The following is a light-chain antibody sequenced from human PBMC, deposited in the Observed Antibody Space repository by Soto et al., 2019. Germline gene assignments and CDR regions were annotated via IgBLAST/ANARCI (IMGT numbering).Light chain of an antibody. CDR1: QTFSVY. Sequence: DSQIAQCPSSLAASVGDRFTITCRASQTFSVYLNWYQHKPGKAPKLLIYATSSLQSGVPSRFSGSGSGTDFTLSISSLQPEDFATYYCQQTYSIPYTFGQGTKVDIK. CDR3: QQTYSIPYT. V-gene: IGKV1-39*01. CDR2: ATS. J-gene: IGKJ2*01.